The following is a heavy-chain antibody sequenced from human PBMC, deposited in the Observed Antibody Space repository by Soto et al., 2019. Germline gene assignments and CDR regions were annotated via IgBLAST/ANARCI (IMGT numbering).Heavy chain of an antibody. D-gene: IGHD3-10*01. V-gene: IGHV1-18*01. CDR2: ISAYNGNT. J-gene: IGHJ4*02. CDR3: ARDSPQDYYGSEPLDY. Sequence: QVQLVQSGAEVKKPGASVKVSCKASGYTFTSYGISWVRQAPGQGLEWMGWISAYNGNTNYAQKLQGRVTMTTDTTTSTAYMELRSLRSDDTAVYYCARDSPQDYYGSEPLDYWGQGTLVTVSS. CDR1: GYTFTSYG.